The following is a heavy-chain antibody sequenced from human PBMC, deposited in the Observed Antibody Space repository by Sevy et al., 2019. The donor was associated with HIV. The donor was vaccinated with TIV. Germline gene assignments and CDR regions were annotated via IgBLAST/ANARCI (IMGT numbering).Heavy chain of an antibody. CDR2: ISNGSIYI. V-gene: IGHV3-21*01. CDR3: ARDGGRELNYGMDV. J-gene: IGHJ6*02. CDR1: GFTFSNYS. Sequence: GGSLRLSCAASGFTFSNYSMNWVRQAPGKGLEWVSSISNGSIYIYYADSVKGRLTISRDNAKNSLYLQMNSLRAEDTAVYYCARDGGRELNYGMDVWGQGTTVTVSS. D-gene: IGHD3-16*01.